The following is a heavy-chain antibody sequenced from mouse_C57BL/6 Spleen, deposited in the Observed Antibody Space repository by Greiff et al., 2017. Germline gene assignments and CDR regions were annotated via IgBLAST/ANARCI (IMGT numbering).Heavy chain of an antibody. CDR1: GFTFTDYY. D-gene: IGHD3-3*01. J-gene: IGHJ4*01. V-gene: IGHV7-3*01. CDR3: ARSGTGGYYYAMDY. Sequence: EVTLMESGGGLVQPGGSLSLSCAASGFTFTDYYMSWVRQPPGKALEWLGFIRNKANGYTTEYSASVKGRFTISRDNSQSILYLQMNALRAENSATYYCARSGTGGYYYAMDYWGQGTSVTVSA. CDR2: IRNKANGYTT.